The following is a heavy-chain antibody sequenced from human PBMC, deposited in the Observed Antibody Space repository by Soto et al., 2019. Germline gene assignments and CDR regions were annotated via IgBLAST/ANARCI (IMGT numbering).Heavy chain of an antibody. Sequence: QITLKESGPTLVKPTQTLTLTCTFSGFSFTTDGMCLGWIRQPPGKALEWLALIYWYDDKLYSPSLKSRLTIPKAAFSNQVVLILTNMDPAETATYYCAHLSWAASGTRYYFDYWGQGTLVTVAS. CDR3: AHLSWAASGTRYYFDY. V-gene: IGHV2-5*01. CDR2: IYWYDDK. J-gene: IGHJ4*02. D-gene: IGHD6-13*01. CDR1: GFSFTTDGMC.